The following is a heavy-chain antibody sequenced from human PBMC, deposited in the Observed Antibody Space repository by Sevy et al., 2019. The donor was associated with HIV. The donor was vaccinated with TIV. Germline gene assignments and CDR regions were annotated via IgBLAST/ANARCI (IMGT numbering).Heavy chain of an antibody. V-gene: IGHV1-69*06. Sequence: ASVKVSCKASGGTFSSYAISWVRQAPGQGLEWMGGIIPIFGTANYAQKFQGRVTITADKSTSTAYMELSSLRSEDTAVYYCACHYYDSSHFQHWGQGTLVTVSS. CDR2: IIPIFGTA. CDR3: ACHYYDSSHFQH. CDR1: GGTFSSYA. D-gene: IGHD3-22*01. J-gene: IGHJ1*01.